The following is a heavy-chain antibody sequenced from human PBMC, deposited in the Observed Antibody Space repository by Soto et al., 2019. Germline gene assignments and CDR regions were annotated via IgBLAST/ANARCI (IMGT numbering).Heavy chain of an antibody. Sequence: GASVKVSCKASGGTFSSYAISWVRQAPGQGLEWMGGIIPIFGTANYAQKFQGRVTITADESTSTAYMELSSLRSEDTAVYYCARGSDGFGSLNWFDPWGQGTLVTVSS. V-gene: IGHV1-69*13. CDR1: GGTFSSYA. CDR2: IIPIFGTA. CDR3: ARGSDGFGSLNWFDP. J-gene: IGHJ5*02. D-gene: IGHD3-10*01.